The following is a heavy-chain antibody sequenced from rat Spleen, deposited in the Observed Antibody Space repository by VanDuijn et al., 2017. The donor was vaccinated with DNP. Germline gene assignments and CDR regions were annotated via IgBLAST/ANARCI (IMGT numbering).Heavy chain of an antibody. J-gene: IGHJ2*01. CDR2: IIYDGSRT. CDR3: ATHNYYCDY. V-gene: IGHV5-19*01. D-gene: IGHD1-4*01. CDR1: GFTFSNSG. Sequence: EVHLVESGGGLVQPEGSLKLSCAASGFTFSNSGFHWIRQAPAKGLEWVATIIYDGSRTYYRDSVKGRFTISRDNAKSTLYLQMDSLRSEDTATYYYATHNYYCDYWGQGVMVTVSS.